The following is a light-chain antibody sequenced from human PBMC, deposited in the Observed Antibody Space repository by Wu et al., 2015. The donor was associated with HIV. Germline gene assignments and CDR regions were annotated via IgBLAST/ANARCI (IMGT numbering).Light chain of an antibody. J-gene: IGKJ5*01. CDR1: QSVSGA. V-gene: IGKV3-11*01. CDR2: DAS. Sequence: EIVLTQSPATLSSLHEETATLSCRASQSVSGALAWYQKKPGQSPRLVMYDASNRATGIPARFSGSGSATDFTLAISSLEPEDFAIYYCQQQRDWPLTFGQGTRLDI. CDR3: QQQRDWPLT.